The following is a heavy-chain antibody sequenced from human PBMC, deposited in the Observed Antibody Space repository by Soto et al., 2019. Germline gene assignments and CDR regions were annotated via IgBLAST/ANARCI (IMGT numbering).Heavy chain of an antibody. J-gene: IGHJ6*02. V-gene: IGHV3-23*01. D-gene: IGHD3-22*01. CDR2: ISGSGGST. CDR1: GFTFSSYA. Sequence: GGSLRLSCAVSGFTFSSYAMSWVRQAPGKGLEWVSAISGSGGSTYYADSVKGRFTISRDNSKNTLYLQMNSLRAENTAVYYCAKVMYYDSFKAYYYYGMDVWGQGTTVTVSS. CDR3: AKVMYYDSFKAYYYYGMDV.